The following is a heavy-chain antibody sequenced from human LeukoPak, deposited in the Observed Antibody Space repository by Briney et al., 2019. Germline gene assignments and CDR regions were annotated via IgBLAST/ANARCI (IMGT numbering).Heavy chain of an antibody. CDR2: IYTSGST. CDR3: ARERWELLYDAFDI. CDR1: GGSIISYY. Sequence: SETLSLTCTVSGGSIISYYWSWIRQPAGKGLECIGRIYTSGSTNYNPSLKSRVTMSVDTSKNQFSLKLSSVTAADTAVYYCARERWELLYDAFDIWGQGTMVTVAS. J-gene: IGHJ3*02. V-gene: IGHV4-4*07. D-gene: IGHD1-26*01.